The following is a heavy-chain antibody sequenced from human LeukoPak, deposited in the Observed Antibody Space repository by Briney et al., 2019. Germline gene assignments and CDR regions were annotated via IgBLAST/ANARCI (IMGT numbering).Heavy chain of an antibody. J-gene: IGHJ4*02. CDR1: GGSISSYY. CDR2: IYYSGST. D-gene: IGHD5-18*01. Sequence: SETLSLTCTVSGGSISSYYWSWIRQPPGKGLEWIGYIYYSGSTNYNPSLKSRVTMSVDTSKNQFSLKLSSVTAADTAVYYCARDLVRGYSYGVFDYWGQGTLVTVSS. CDR3: ARDLVRGYSYGVFDY. V-gene: IGHV4-59*08.